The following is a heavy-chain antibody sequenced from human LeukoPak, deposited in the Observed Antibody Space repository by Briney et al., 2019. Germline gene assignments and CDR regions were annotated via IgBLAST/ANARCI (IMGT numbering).Heavy chain of an antibody. V-gene: IGHV4-4*07. CDR2: IYTSGST. CDR3: ARIGRIDYYYYGMDV. D-gene: IGHD1-26*01. Sequence: PSESLSLTCTVSSGSISSYYWSWIRQPAGKGLEWIGRIYTSGSTNYNPSLKGRFTMSVDTSKNQLSLKLSSVTAADTAVYCCARIGRIDYYYYGMDVWGQGTTVTVSS. CDR1: SGSISSYY. J-gene: IGHJ6*02.